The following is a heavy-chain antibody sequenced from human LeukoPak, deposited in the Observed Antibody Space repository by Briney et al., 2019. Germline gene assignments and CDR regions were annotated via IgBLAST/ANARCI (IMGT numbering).Heavy chain of an antibody. V-gene: IGHV3-7*05. D-gene: IGHD6-19*01. CDR3: ATCLAVPGTLAFDI. Sequence: GGSLRLSCAASGLTFRSYWMRWVRHAPGKGLEWAANITPDGSATYYVEAVRGRFTISRDNSKNTLFLQMNSLAAEDTAVYYGATCLAVPGTLAFDIWGQGTMVTVSS. CDR1: GLTFRSYW. CDR2: ITPDGSAT. J-gene: IGHJ3*02.